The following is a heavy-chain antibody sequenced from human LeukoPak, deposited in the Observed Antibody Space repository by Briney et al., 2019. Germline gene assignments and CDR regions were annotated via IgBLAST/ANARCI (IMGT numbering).Heavy chain of an antibody. Sequence: SETLSLTCTVSGGSFSSYYWTWIRQPPGKGLEWIGNVYYSGSASFNPSLKSRVTISVDTSKNQFSLKLSSVTAADTAVYYCARAMRITIFKGGFDPWGQGALVTVSS. CDR1: GGSFSSYY. CDR2: VYYSGSA. V-gene: IGHV4-59*12. CDR3: ARAMRITIFKGGFDP. J-gene: IGHJ5*02. D-gene: IGHD3-3*01.